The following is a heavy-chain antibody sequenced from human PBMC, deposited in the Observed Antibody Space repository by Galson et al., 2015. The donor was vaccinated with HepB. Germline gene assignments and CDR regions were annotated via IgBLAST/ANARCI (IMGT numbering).Heavy chain of an antibody. V-gene: IGHV5-10-1*01. Sequence: QSGAEVKKPGESLRISCTGSGYRFPNYWVNWVRQMPGKGLEWMGRIDPSDSYTNYSPSFQGHVTISADKSISTAYLQWSSLKASDTAMYYCARLRGASYSTSSHYYGMDVWGQGTTVTVSS. D-gene: IGHD2-2*01. CDR2: IDPSDSYT. J-gene: IGHJ6*02. CDR3: ARLRGASYSTSSHYYGMDV. CDR1: GYRFPNYW.